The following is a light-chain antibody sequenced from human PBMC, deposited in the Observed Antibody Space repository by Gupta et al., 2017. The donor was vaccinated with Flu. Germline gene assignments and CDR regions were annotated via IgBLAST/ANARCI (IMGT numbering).Light chain of an antibody. J-gene: IGLJ1*01. V-gene: IGLV2-8*01. Sequence: QSALTQPPSASGSPGQSITISCTGPSSDIGAYKYVSWHQQHAGKAPKLIIYEVTKRPPGVPDRFSGSKSGNTASLTASGLQAEDEGDYYCSSHTVSDTFVFGTGTAVTVL. CDR3: SSHTVSDTFV. CDR1: SSDIGAYKY. CDR2: EVT.